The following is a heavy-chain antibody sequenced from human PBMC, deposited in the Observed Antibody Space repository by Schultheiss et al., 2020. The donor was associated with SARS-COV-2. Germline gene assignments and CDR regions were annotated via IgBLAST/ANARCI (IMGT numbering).Heavy chain of an antibody. D-gene: IGHD2-2*01. V-gene: IGHV3-23*01. CDR3: AKDRGPPCSSTSCYVVYYYYGMDV. CDR1: GFTFSSYA. Sequence: GGSLRLSCAASGFTFSSYAMSWVRQAPGKGLEWVSAISGSGGITYYADSVKGRFTISRDNSKNTLYLQMNSLRAEDTAVYYCAKDRGPPCSSTSCYVVYYYYGMDVWGQGTTVTVSS. CDR2: ISGSGGIT. J-gene: IGHJ6*02.